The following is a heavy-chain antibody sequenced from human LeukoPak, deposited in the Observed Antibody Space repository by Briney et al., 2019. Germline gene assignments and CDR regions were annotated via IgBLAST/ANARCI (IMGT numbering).Heavy chain of an antibody. V-gene: IGHV4-39*07. CDR1: GGSISSSSYY. J-gene: IGHJ2*01. CDR2: IYYSGST. D-gene: IGHD6-13*01. CDR3: ARDLGSSSWYEEDWYFDL. Sequence: SETLSLTCTVSGGSISSSSYYWGWIRQPPGKGLEWIGSIYYSGSTYYNPSLKSRVTISVDTSKNQFSLKLSSVTAADTAVYYCARDLGSSSWYEEDWYFDLWGRGTLVTVSS.